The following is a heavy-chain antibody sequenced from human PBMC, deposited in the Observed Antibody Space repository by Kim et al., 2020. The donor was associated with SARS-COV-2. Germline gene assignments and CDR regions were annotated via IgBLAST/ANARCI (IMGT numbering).Heavy chain of an antibody. CDR1: GYTFTGYY. V-gene: IGHV1-2*06. CDR2: INPNSGGT. CDR3: ARARPARYNWFDP. Sequence: ASVKVSCKASGYTFTGYYMHWVRQAPGQGLEWMGRINPNSGGTNYAQKFQGRVTMTRDTSISTAYMELSRLRSDDTAVYYCARARPARYNWFDPWGQGTLVTVSS. J-gene: IGHJ5*02. D-gene: IGHD2-2*01.